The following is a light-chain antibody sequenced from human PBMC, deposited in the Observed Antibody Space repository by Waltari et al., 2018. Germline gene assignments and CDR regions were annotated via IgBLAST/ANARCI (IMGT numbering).Light chain of an antibody. CDR3: QQYSTHYT. V-gene: IGKV1-5*03. CDR2: NAS. Sequence: IQMTQSPSTLSASVCERVSITCRASQSILTWLAWYQQKPGKAPKLLIYNASNLQRGVPSRFSGSGSGTEFTLTISSLQPDDFATYYCQQYSTHYTFGQGTKVE. CDR1: QSILTW. J-gene: IGKJ2*01.